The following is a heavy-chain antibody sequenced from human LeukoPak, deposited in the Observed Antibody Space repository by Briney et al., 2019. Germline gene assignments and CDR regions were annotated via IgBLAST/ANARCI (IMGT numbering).Heavy chain of an antibody. D-gene: IGHD3-22*01. CDR2: ISGGGGST. J-gene: IGHJ4*02. V-gene: IGHV3-23*01. CDR3: AKGKGGWSSGYYYDY. CDR1: GFTFNDSA. Sequence: GGSLRLSCAASGFTFNDSAMTWVRQAPGKGLEGVSGISGGGGSTYYADSVEGRSTISRDNSQNTLYLQMNSLRAEDTAVYYCAKGKGGWSSGYYYDYWGQGTLVTVSS.